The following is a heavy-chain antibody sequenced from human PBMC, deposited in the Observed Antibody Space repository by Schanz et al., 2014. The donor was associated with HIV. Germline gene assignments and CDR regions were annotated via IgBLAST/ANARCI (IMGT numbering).Heavy chain of an antibody. CDR1: GYTFTNYG. CDR2: ISGYIGNT. D-gene: IGHD2-15*01. V-gene: IGHV1-18*01. CDR3: ARGSCSGGTCYSGDH. J-gene: IGHJ4*02. Sequence: QVQLVQSGAEMKKPGASVTVSCKASGYTFTNYGINWVRQAPGQGLEWMGWISGYIGNTDYAQNLQDRVAMTADTFTSTAYMELRSLTSDDTAVYYCARGSCSGGTCYSGDHWGQGTLVTVSA.